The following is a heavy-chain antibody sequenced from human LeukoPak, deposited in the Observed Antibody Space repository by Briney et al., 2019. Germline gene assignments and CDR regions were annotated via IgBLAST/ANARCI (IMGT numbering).Heavy chain of an antibody. Sequence: SVKVSCKASGGTFSSYAISWVRQAPGQGLEWMGGIIPIFCTANYAQKFQGRVTITTDESTSTAYMELSSLRSEDTAVYYCARGRGVNWNVAYGMDVWGQGTTVTVSS. D-gene: IGHD1-20*01. CDR2: IIPIFCTA. J-gene: IGHJ6*02. CDR3: ARGRGVNWNVAYGMDV. V-gene: IGHV1-69*05. CDR1: GGTFSSYA.